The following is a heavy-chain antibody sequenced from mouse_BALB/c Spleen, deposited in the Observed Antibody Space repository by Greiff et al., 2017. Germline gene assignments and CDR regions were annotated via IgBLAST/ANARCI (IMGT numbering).Heavy chain of an antibody. V-gene: IGHV14-3*02. Sequence: DVKLQESGAELVKPGASVKLSCTASGFNIKDTYMHWVKQRPEQGLEWIGRIDPANGNTKYDPKFQGKATITADTSSNTAYLQLSSLTSEDTAVYYCARWRGGAPDYWGQGTTLTVSS. CDR1: GFNIKDTY. CDR3: ARWRGGAPDY. D-gene: IGHD1-1*02. CDR2: IDPANGNT. J-gene: IGHJ2*01.